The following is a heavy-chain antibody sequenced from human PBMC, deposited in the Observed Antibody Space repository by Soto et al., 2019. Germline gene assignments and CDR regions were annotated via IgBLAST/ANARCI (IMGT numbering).Heavy chain of an antibody. CDR1: GGSITSSNW. CDR3: ATLVGTAGWFDP. CDR2: IYHSGST. Sequence: SETLSLTCAVSGGSITSSNWWSWVRQPPGKGLEWIGEIYHSGSTNYNPSLKSRVTISVDTSKNQFSLKLSSVTAADTAVYYCATLVGTAGWFDPWGQGTLVTVSS. V-gene: IGHV4-4*02. J-gene: IGHJ5*02. D-gene: IGHD1-26*01.